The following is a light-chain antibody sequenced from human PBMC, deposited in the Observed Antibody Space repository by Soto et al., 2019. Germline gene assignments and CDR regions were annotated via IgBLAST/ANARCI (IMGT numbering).Light chain of an antibody. V-gene: IGLV2-8*01. Sequence: QSVLTQPPSASGSPGQSVTISCSGSSSDIGGYTCVSWYQHHPGKAPKLMIYEVSKRPSGVPDRFSGSKSGNTASLTVSGLQAEDEADYYCSSFADSNSYVFGTGTKLTVL. CDR3: SSFADSNSYV. CDR2: EVS. J-gene: IGLJ1*01. CDR1: SSDIGGYTC.